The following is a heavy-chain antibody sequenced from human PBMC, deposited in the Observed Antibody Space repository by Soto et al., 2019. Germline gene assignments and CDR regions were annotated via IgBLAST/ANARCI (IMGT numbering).Heavy chain of an antibody. J-gene: IGHJ5*01. CDR1: GDSIKTETW. CDR2: IKHTGDA. Sequence: QVHLQESGPGLVKPSETLSLTCAVSGDSIKTETWWSWLRQLPGTGLEWIGEIKHTGDANANPALRGRVSMSGDRTKNQFFLNLRSVSASDTAVYFCAGEGRLHWFGSWGQGTLVTVSS. V-gene: IGHV4-4*02. CDR3: AGEGRLHWFGS.